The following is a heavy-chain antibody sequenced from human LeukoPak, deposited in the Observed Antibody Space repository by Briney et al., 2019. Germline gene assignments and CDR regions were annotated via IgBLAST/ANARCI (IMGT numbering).Heavy chain of an antibody. CDR2: ISSSSSYI. Sequence: GGSLRLSCGASGFSFSDYWMTWVRQAPGKGLEWVSSISSSSSYIYYADSVKARFTISRDNAKNSLYLQMNRLRAEDTAVYYCARLGIAFDYWGQGTLVTVSS. D-gene: IGHD2-21*01. V-gene: IGHV3-21*01. CDR1: GFSFSDYW. CDR3: ARLGIAFDY. J-gene: IGHJ4*02.